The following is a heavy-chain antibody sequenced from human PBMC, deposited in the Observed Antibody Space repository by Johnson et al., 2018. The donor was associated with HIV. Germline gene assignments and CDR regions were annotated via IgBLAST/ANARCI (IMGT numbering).Heavy chain of an antibody. CDR3: ARQHCYGGSGLDDAFDL. D-gene: IGHD3-22*01. J-gene: IGHJ3*01. CDR1: GFIFDDYG. CDR2: INWNGGSV. Sequence: VQLVESGGDVVRPGGSLRLSCAGSGFIFDDYGMRWVRQPPGKGLEWVSGINWNGGSVGYADSVKGRFIISRDNANNSLYLQMNSLRAEDTALYYCARQHCYGGSGLDDAFDLWGQGTMVRVSS. V-gene: IGHV3-20*04.